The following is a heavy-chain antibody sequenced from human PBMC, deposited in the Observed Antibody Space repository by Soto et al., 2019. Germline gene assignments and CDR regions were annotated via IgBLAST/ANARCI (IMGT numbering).Heavy chain of an antibody. CDR1: GGTFSSYA. CDR2: IIPIFGTA. D-gene: IGHD2-15*01. CDR3: ARLGYCSGGICYGMDV. Sequence: QVQLVQSGAEVKKPGSSVKVSCKASGGTFSSYAISWVRQAPGQGLEWMGGIIPIFGTANYAQKFQGRVTITXVEXTXKAYMELSSLRSEDTAVYYCARLGYCSGGICYGMDVWGQGTTVTVSS. J-gene: IGHJ6*02. V-gene: IGHV1-69*05.